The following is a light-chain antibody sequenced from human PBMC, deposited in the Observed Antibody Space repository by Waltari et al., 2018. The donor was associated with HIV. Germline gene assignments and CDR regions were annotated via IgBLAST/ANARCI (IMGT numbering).Light chain of an antibody. Sequence: QSALTQPPSASGSLGQSVTISCTGTSSDVGGYTYVAWYQQHPGKTPKLIIYEVSKRPSGVPDRFSGSKSGNTASLTVSGLQAEDEADYYCTSYAGSNNVVFGGGTKLTVL. V-gene: IGLV2-8*01. CDR2: EVS. CDR3: TSYAGSNNVV. J-gene: IGLJ2*01. CDR1: SSDVGGYTY.